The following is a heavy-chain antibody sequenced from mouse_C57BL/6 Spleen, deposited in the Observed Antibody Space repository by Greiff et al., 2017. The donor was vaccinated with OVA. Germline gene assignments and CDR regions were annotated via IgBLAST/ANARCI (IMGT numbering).Heavy chain of an antibody. CDR2: FYPGSGSI. V-gene: IGHV1-62-2*01. CDR1: GYTFTEYS. Sequence: VLLVESGAELVKPGASVKLSCKASGYTFTEYSIHWVKQRSGQGLEWIGWFYPGSGSIKYNEKFKDKATLTADKSSSTVYMELSRLTSEDSAVYFGARHEVGYGPYYLDYWGQGTTLTVSS. CDR3: ARHEVGYGPYYLDY. D-gene: IGHD2-10*02. J-gene: IGHJ2*01.